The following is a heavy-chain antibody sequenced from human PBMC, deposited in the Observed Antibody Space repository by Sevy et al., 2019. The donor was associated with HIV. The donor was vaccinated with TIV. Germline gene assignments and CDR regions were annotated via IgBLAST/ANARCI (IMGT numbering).Heavy chain of an antibody. CDR3: AGENAWGRGYS. CDR1: GGSITRLY. CDR2: IYYTGHI. J-gene: IGHJ4*02. Sequence: SETLSLTCTVSGGSITRLYWNWIRQPRGKGLEWIANIYYTGHINYNPSLKSRVTLSLDTSKNQFSLRLSSVTAADTAMYYCAGENAWGRGYSWGQGTLVTVSS. V-gene: IGHV4-59*08. D-gene: IGHD1-26*01.